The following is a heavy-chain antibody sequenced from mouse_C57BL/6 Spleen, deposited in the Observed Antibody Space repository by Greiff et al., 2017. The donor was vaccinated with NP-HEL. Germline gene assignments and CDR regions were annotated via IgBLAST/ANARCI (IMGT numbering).Heavy chain of an antibody. CDR1: GYAFSSYW. CDR2: IYPGDGDT. CDR3: ARTGSGYDYFDY. D-gene: IGHD3-2*02. J-gene: IGHJ2*01. Sequence: QVQLQQSGAELVKPGASVKISCKASGYAFSSYWMNWVKQRPGKGLEWIGQIYPGDGDTNYNGKFKGKATLTADKSSSTAYMQLSSLTSEDSAVYFCARTGSGYDYFDYWGQGTTLTVSS. V-gene: IGHV1-80*01.